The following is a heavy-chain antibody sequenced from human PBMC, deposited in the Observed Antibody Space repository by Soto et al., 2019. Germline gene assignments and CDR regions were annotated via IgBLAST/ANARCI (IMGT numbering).Heavy chain of an antibody. CDR2: IYPGDSDT. D-gene: IGHD6-13*01. CDR1: GYSFTSYR. V-gene: IGHV5-51*01. Sequence: GEALKISCKGSGYSFTSYRIGWVRQMPGKGLEWMGIIYPGDSDTRYSPSFQGQVTISADKSISTAYLQWSSLKASDTAMYYCARTSAAGKYYYGMDVWRQGTTVTVFS. J-gene: IGHJ6*02. CDR3: ARTSAAGKYYYGMDV.